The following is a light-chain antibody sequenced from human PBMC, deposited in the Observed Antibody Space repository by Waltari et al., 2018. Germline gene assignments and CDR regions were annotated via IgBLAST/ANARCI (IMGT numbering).Light chain of an antibody. CDR1: QSINSY. J-gene: IGKJ1*01. CDR3: QQSYSTPWT. CDR2: AAF. Sequence: DIQMTQSPSSLSASVGDRVTITCRASQSINSYLSWYQQKPGKAPKLLIYAAFTLQSGVPSRFSGSGSGTDFTLTISSLQPEDFATYYCQQSYSTPWTFGQGTRVEIK. V-gene: IGKV1-39*01.